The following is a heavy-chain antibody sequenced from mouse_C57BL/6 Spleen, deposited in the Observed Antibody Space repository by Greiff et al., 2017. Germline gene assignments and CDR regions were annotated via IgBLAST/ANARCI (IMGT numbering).Heavy chain of an antibody. Sequence: VQLQQPGAELVMPGASVKLSCKASGYTFTSYWMHWVKQRPGQGLEWIGEIDPSDSYTNYNQKFKGKSTLTVDKSSSTAYMQLSSLTSEDSAVXYCARMEAYYGSSYGYFDVWGTGTTVTVSS. J-gene: IGHJ1*03. CDR3: ARMEAYYGSSYGYFDV. D-gene: IGHD1-1*01. CDR2: IDPSDSYT. V-gene: IGHV1-69*01. CDR1: GYTFTSYW.